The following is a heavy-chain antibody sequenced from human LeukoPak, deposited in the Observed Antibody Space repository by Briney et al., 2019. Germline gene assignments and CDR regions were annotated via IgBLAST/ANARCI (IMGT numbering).Heavy chain of an antibody. D-gene: IGHD5-18*01. Sequence: PSETLSLTCAVSGVSIRSYYWSWIRQPPGKGLEWIGYIYYSGSTNYNPSLKSRVTISVDTSKNQFSLKLSSVTAADTAVYYCARGQGYSYGYEWFDPWGQGTLVTVSS. J-gene: IGHJ5*02. CDR2: IYYSGST. CDR3: ARGQGYSYGYEWFDP. V-gene: IGHV4-59*01. CDR1: GVSIRSYY.